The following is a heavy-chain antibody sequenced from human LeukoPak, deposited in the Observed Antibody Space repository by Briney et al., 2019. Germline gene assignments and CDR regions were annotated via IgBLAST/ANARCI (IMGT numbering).Heavy chain of an antibody. J-gene: IGHJ4*02. CDR2: INPVGTAT. CDR1: GISFSAYW. V-gene: IGHV3-7*01. Sequence: GGSLRLSCAASGISFSAYWMTWVRQAPGAGLEFVANINPVGTATYYADPVKGRFTISRDNAKNLVYLQMNSLRAEDTAVYHCGRFGYVAGVDLWGQGTLVTVSS. D-gene: IGHD6-19*01. CDR3: GRFGYVAGVDL.